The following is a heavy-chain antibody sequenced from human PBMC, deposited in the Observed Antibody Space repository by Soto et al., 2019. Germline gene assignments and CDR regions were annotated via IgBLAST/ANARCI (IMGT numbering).Heavy chain of an antibody. Sequence: GASVKVSCKVSGYTLTELSMHWVRQAPGKGLEWMGGFDPEDGETIYAQKFQGRVTMTEDTSTDTAYMELSSLRSEDTAVYYCATEVWLVRGDAFDIWGQGTMVTVSS. CDR3: ATEVWLVRGDAFDI. CDR1: GYTLTELS. D-gene: IGHD6-19*01. V-gene: IGHV1-24*01. J-gene: IGHJ3*02. CDR2: FDPEDGET.